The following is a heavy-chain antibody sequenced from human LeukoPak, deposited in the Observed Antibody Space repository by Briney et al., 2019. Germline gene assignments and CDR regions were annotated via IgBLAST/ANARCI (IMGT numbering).Heavy chain of an antibody. J-gene: IGHJ4*02. Sequence: GGSLRLSYATSGFTFSNAWMYWVCQAPGKGLECVATINQDGSEKEYLDSVNGRFTISRDNAKNSVYLQMNSLRAEDTAVYYCARWAYWGPGTLVSVSS. CDR2: INQDGSEK. V-gene: IGHV3-7*05. CDR1: GFTFSNAW. CDR3: ARWAY.